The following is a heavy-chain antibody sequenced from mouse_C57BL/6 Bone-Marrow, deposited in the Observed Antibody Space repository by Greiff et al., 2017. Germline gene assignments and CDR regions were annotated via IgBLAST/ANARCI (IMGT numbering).Heavy chain of an antibody. CDR3: ARSYDGYYGAWFAY. CDR1: GFSLTSYG. J-gene: IGHJ3*01. CDR2: IWSGGST. V-gene: IGHV2-2*01. D-gene: IGHD2-3*01. Sequence: QVQLKESGPGLVQPSPCLSITCTASGFSLTSYGVHWVRQSPGKGLEWLGVIWSGGSTDYNAAFISRLSISKDNSKSQVFFNMSSLQADDTAIYYEARSYDGYYGAWFAYWGKGTLVTVSA.